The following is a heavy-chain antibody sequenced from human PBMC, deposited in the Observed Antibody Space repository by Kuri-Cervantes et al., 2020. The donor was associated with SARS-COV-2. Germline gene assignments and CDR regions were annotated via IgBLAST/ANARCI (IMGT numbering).Heavy chain of an antibody. CDR3: ARDSRGYSYGYGHLFDY. Sequence: ETLSLTCAASGFTFSSYWMHWVRQAPGKGLEWVSYISSSSSTIYYADSVKGRFTISRDNAKNSLYLHMNSLRDEDTAVYYCARDSRGYSYGYGHLFDYWGQGTLVTVSS. D-gene: IGHD5-18*01. J-gene: IGHJ4*02. V-gene: IGHV3-48*02. CDR2: ISSSSSTI. CDR1: GFTFSSYW.